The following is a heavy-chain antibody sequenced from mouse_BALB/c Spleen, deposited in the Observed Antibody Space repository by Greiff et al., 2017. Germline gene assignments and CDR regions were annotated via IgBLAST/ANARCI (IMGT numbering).Heavy chain of an antibody. J-gene: IGHJ1*01. D-gene: IGHD1-2*01. CDR3: ARHTTATNFDV. Sequence: EVNVVESGGGLVKPGGSLKLSCAASGFAFSSYDMSWVRQTPEKRLEWVAYISSGGGSTYYPDTVKGRFTISRDNAKNTLYLQMSSLKSEDTAMYYCARHTTATNFDVWGAGTTVTVSS. V-gene: IGHV5-12-1*01. CDR2: ISSGGGST. CDR1: GFAFSSYD.